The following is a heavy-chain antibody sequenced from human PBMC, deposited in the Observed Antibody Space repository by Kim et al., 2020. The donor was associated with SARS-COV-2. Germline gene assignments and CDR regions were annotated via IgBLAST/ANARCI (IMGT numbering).Heavy chain of an antibody. D-gene: IGHD2-15*01. Sequence: GGSLRLSCAASGFTFSSYGMHWVRQAPGKGLEWVVVISSDGSNKYYADSVKGRFTISRDNSKNTLYLQMNSLRAEDTAVYYCAKDKLVGGYCSGGSCYFDYWGQGTVVTVSS. J-gene: IGHJ4*02. CDR3: AKDKLVGGYCSGGSCYFDY. CDR2: ISSDGSNK. V-gene: IGHV3-30*18. CDR1: GFTFSSYG.